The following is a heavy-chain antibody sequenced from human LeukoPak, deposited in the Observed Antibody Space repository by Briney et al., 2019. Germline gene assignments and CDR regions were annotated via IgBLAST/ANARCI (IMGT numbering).Heavy chain of an antibody. CDR2: MNPNSGNT. D-gene: IGHD2-2*01. Sequence: GASVKVSCKASGYTFTSYDINWVRQATGQGLEWMGWMNPNSGNTGYAQKFQGRVTMTRNTSISTAYMELSSLRSEDTAVYYCARGRVVVVPAAPSRKTHYYYYYMDVWGKGTTVTVSS. J-gene: IGHJ6*03. CDR3: ARGRVVVVPAAPSRKTHYYYYYMDV. V-gene: IGHV1-8*01. CDR1: GYTFTSYD.